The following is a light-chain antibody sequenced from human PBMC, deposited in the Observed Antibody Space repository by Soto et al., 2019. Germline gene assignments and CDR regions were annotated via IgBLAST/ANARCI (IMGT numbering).Light chain of an antibody. CDR2: DVT. Sequence: QSALTQPASVSGSPGQSITISCTGTSSDVGGYNYVSWYQQHPGKAPKLMIYDVTNRPSGVSNRFSGSKSGNTASLTIPGLQTEDESHYYCSSHTSTGTAGVVFGGGTELTVL. V-gene: IGLV2-14*03. CDR3: SSHTSTGTAGVV. CDR1: SSDVGGYNY. J-gene: IGLJ2*01.